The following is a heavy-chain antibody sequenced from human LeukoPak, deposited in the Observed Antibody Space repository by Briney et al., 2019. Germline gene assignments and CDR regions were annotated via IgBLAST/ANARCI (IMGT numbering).Heavy chain of an antibody. V-gene: IGHV1-69*02. D-gene: IGHD1-7*01. CDR3: ARVRYNWNYAHDY. Sequence: AASVKVSCKASGGTFSSYTISWVRQAPGQGLEWMGRIIPILGIANYAQKFQGRVKITADKSTSTAYMELSSLRSEDTAVYYCARVRYNWNYAHDYWGQGTLVTVSS. CDR2: IIPILGIA. CDR1: GGTFSSYT. J-gene: IGHJ4*02.